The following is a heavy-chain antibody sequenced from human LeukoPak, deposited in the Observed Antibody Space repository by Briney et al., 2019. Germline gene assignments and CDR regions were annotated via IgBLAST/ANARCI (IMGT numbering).Heavy chain of an antibody. CDR1: GGSISSYY. CDR2: IYYSGST. V-gene: IGHV4-59*08. CDR3: ARAFYYGSGSYAFDI. Sequence: PSETLSLTCTVSGGSISSYYWSWIRQPPGKGLEWIGYIYYSGSTNYNPSLKSRVTISVDTSKNQFSLKLSSVTAADTAVYYCARAFYYGSGSYAFDIWGQGTMVTVSS. D-gene: IGHD3-10*01. J-gene: IGHJ3*02.